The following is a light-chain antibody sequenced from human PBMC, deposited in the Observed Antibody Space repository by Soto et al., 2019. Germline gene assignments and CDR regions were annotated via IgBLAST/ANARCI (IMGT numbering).Light chain of an antibody. CDR2: DVS. CDR1: SSDVGGYNY. CDR3: SSYTTSNTRQIV. V-gene: IGLV2-14*03. J-gene: IGLJ1*01. Sequence: QSVLTQPASVSGSPGQSITISCTGTSSDVGGYNYVSWYQHHPGKAPKLMIFDVSNRPSGVSNRFSGSKSGNTASLTISGLQPEDVADYYCSSYTTSNTRQIVFGTANKVTVL.